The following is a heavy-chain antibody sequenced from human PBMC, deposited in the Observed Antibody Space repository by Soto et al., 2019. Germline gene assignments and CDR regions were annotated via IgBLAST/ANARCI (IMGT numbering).Heavy chain of an antibody. CDR3: ARILDRNYDFWSGNSFEY. Sequence: GGSLRLSCEASGFTFSRYWMSWVRQASGKGLEWVSHIKHDGNEKNYVDSVKGRFTISRDNAKNSLYLQMNSLRAEDTAVYYCARILDRNYDFWSGNSFEYWGQGTLVTVSS. J-gene: IGHJ4*02. V-gene: IGHV3-7*01. D-gene: IGHD3-3*01. CDR2: IKHDGNEK. CDR1: GFTFSRYW.